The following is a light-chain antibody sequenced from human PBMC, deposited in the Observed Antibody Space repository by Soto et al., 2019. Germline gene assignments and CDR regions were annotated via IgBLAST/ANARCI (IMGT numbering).Light chain of an antibody. CDR3: SSYTSSSTLYV. CDR1: SSDVGGYNY. J-gene: IGLJ1*01. CDR2: DVS. V-gene: IGLV2-14*01. Sequence: QSALTQPASVSGSPGQSITISCTGTSSDVGGYNYVSWYQQHPGKAPKLMIFDVSNRPSGVSNRFSGSKSGNTTSLTISGLPAEAAAYYYCSSYTSSSTLYVFGTGTKVTVL.